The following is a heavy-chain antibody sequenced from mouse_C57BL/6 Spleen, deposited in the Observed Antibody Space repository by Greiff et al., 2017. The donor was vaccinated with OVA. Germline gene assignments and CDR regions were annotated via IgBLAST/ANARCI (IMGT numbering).Heavy chain of an antibody. J-gene: IGHJ3*01. D-gene: IGHD2-10*01. Sequence: QVQLQQPGAELVKPGASVKLSCKASGYTFTSYWMHWVKQRPGQGLEWIGMIHPNSGSTNYNEKFKSKATLTVDKSSSTAYMQLSSLTSEDSAVYYCARDLLRGAYWGQGTLVTVSA. CDR1: GYTFTSYW. CDR2: IHPNSGST. V-gene: IGHV1-64*01. CDR3: ARDLLRGAY.